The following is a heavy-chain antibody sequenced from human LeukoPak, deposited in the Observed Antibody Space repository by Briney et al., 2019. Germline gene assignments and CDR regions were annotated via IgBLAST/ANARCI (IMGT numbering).Heavy chain of an antibody. D-gene: IGHD3-16*01. CDR3: ARDENDDYLGGLDY. Sequence: PGGSLRLSCAASGFTFSNNAMHWVRQAPGKGLEWVAVITHDRNHKYNADSVKGRFTISRDNSKNTVYLQMNSLRAEDTAVYYCARDENDDYLGGLDYWGQGALVTVSS. J-gene: IGHJ4*02. V-gene: IGHV3-30*04. CDR2: ITHDRNHK. CDR1: GFTFSNNA.